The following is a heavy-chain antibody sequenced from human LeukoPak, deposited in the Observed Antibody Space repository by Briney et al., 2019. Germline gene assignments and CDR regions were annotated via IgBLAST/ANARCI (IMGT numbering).Heavy chain of an antibody. CDR2: ISSSGNTI. V-gene: IGHV3-48*03. CDR1: GFTFSRYE. D-gene: IGHD6-13*01. Sequence: GGSLRLSCAASGFTFSRYEMNWVRQAPGKGLEWVSYISSSGNTIYYADSVKGRFTISRDNAKNSLYLQMNSLGAEDTAVYYCARIMKIAAAAFDYWGQGTLVTVSS. J-gene: IGHJ4*02. CDR3: ARIMKIAAAAFDY.